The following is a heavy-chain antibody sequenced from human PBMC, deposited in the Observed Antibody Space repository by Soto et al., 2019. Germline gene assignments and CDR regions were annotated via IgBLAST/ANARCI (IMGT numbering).Heavy chain of an antibody. V-gene: IGHV3-23*01. CDR3: AKDMRCSGGSCYSDFDY. CDR2: ISGSGDST. CDR1: GFTFSSYA. Sequence: EVQLLESGGGLVQPGGSLRLSCAASGFTFSSYAMSWVRQAPGKGLEWVSAISGSGDSTYYADSVKGRFTISRDNSKNTLYLQMRSLRAEDTAVYYCAKDMRCSGGSCYSDFDYWGQGTLVTVSS. D-gene: IGHD2-15*01. J-gene: IGHJ4*02.